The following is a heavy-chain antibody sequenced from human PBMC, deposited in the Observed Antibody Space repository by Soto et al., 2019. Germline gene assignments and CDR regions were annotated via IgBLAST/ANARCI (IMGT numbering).Heavy chain of an antibody. CDR2: INHSGST. D-gene: IGHD2-15*01. CDR3: ARGDLHSDGSS. V-gene: IGHV4-34*01. CDR1: GVSFSGYY. Sequence: SETLSLTCAVYGVSFSGYYWGWIRQPPGKGLEWIGEINHSGSTNYNPSLKSRVTISVDTSKNQFYLKQSTVTAADTAVYYCARGDLHSDGSSWGRGTLVTVSS. J-gene: IGHJ5*02.